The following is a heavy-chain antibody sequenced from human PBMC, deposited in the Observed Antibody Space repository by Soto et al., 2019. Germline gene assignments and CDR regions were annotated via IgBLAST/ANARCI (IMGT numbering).Heavy chain of an antibody. CDR3: AREPPYPSYCSSTSCDGDYFDY. Sequence: QVQLVESGGGVVQPGRSLRLSCAASGFTFSSYSMHWVRQAPGKGLEWVAVIWYDGSNKYYADSVKGRFTISRDNSKNTRYLHMNSLRAEDTAVDYCAREPPYPSYCSSTSCDGDYFDYWGQGTLVTVSS. D-gene: IGHD2-2*01. CDR2: IWYDGSNK. V-gene: IGHV3-33*01. CDR1: GFTFSSYS. J-gene: IGHJ4*02.